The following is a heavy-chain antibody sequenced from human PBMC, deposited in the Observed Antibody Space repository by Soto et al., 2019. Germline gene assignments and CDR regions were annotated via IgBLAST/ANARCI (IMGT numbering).Heavy chain of an antibody. J-gene: IGHJ5*02. D-gene: IGHD4-17*01. CDR2: IYYSGST. Sequence: QVQLQESGPGLVKPSETLSLTCTVSGGSVSSGSYYWSWIRQPPGKGLEWIGYIYYSGSTKYNPPLESRVTISVDTSKNQFSLKLSSVTAADTAVYYCAREVDYGENWFDPWGQGTLVTVSS. CDR1: GGSVSSGSYY. CDR3: AREVDYGENWFDP. V-gene: IGHV4-61*01.